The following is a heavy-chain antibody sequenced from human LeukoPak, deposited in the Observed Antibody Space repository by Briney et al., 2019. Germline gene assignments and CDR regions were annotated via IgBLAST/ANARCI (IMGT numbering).Heavy chain of an antibody. CDR3: ATGITIFGVVMGHDY. CDR1: GFMFSNYI. D-gene: IGHD3-3*01. J-gene: IGHJ4*02. CDR2: ISASGGTT. Sequence: GGSLRLSCAAAGFMFSNYIMYWVRQAPGKGLEWVSVISASGGTTDYADSVKGRLTISRDNSKNTLYLQMNNLRAEDTAVYYCATGITIFGVVMGHDYWGQGTLVTVSS. V-gene: IGHV3-23*01.